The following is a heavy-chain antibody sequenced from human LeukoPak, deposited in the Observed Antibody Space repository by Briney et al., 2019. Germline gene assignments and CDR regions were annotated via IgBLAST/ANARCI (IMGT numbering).Heavy chain of an antibody. CDR3: AVLGY. D-gene: IGHD3-3*02. CDR1: GFTFSSYA. J-gene: IGHJ4*02. V-gene: IGHV3-30-3*01. Sequence: EGSLRLSCAASGFTFSSYAMHWVRQAPGKGLEWVAVISYDGSNKYYADSVKGRFTISRDNSKNTLYLQMNSLRAEDTAVYYCAVLGYWGQGTLVTVSS. CDR2: ISYDGSNK.